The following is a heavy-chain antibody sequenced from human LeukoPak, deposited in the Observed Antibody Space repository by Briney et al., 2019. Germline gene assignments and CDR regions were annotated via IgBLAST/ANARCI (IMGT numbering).Heavy chain of an antibody. J-gene: IGHJ4*02. CDR3: AKQRVGATDWYFDY. CDR1: GFTFSSYA. Sequence: PGGSLRLSCAASGFTFSSYAMSWVRQAPGKGLEWVSAISGSGGSTYYADSVKGRFTISRDNSKNTLYLQMNNLRAEDTAVYYCAKQRVGATDWYFDYWGQGTLATVSS. CDR2: ISGSGGST. D-gene: IGHD1-26*01. V-gene: IGHV3-23*01.